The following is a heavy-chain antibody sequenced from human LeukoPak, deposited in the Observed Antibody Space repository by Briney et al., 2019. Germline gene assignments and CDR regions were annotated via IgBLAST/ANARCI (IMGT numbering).Heavy chain of an antibody. CDR2: LYTSGTT. CDR1: GGSIRSGSYY. V-gene: IGHV4-61*09. J-gene: IGHJ4*02. D-gene: IGHD6-19*01. Sequence: SETLSLTCTVSGGSIRSGSYYWTWIRQPAGKGLEWIGHLYTSGTTSYNPSLQSRVTIPADTSKHQFSLRPTSVTAADTAVYYCARAGGSVGWYGTIDSWGQGTLVTVSS. CDR3: ARAGGSVGWYGTIDS.